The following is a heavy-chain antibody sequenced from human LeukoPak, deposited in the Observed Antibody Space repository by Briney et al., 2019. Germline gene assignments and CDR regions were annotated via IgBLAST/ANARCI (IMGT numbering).Heavy chain of an antibody. CDR1: GGSFSGYY. V-gene: IGHV4-34*01. Sequence: SETLSLTCAVYGGSFSGYYWSWIRQPPGRGLEWIGEINHSGSTNYNPSLKSRVTISVDTSKNQFSLKLSSVTAADTAAYYCARGRDYVFFDYWGQGTLVTVSS. J-gene: IGHJ4*02. CDR3: ARGRDYVFFDY. CDR2: INHSGST. D-gene: IGHD3-16*01.